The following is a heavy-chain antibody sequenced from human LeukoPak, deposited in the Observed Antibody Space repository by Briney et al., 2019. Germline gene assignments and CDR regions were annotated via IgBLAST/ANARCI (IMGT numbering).Heavy chain of an antibody. CDR3: ASLTGYSSSWYEFDY. CDR2: ISGSGGST. Sequence: GGSLRLSCAASGFTFSSYAMSWVRQAPGKGLEWVSAISGSGGSTYYADSVKGRFTISRDNSKNTLYLQMNSLRAEDTAMYHCASLTGYSSSWYEFDYWGQGTLVTVSS. D-gene: IGHD6-13*01. V-gene: IGHV3-23*01. J-gene: IGHJ4*02. CDR1: GFTFSSYA.